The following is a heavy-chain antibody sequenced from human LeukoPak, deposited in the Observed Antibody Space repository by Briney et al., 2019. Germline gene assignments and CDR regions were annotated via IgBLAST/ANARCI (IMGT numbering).Heavy chain of an antibody. D-gene: IGHD2-2*01. V-gene: IGHV1-2*02. J-gene: IGHJ6*03. CDR3: SRDNIVVVPAAPDYYYYYMDV. CDR1: GYTFTGYY. CDR2: INPNSGGT. Sequence: ASVKVSCKASGYTFTGYYMHWVRQAPGQGLEWMGWINPNSGGTNYAQKFQGRVTMTRDTSISTAYMELSRLRSDDTAVYYCSRDNIVVVPAAPDYYYYYMDVWGKGTTVTISS.